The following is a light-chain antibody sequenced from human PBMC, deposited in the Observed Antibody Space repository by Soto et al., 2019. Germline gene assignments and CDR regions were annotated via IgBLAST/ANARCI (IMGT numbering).Light chain of an antibody. V-gene: IGKV3-20*01. Sequence: EIVLTQSPGTLSWSPGERATLSCRASQSVSSSYLAWYQQKPGQAPRLLIYGASSRASGVPDRFSGSGSGTDFTLTFSRLEPEDFAVYYCQQYGSSAWTFGQGPKVEI. J-gene: IGKJ1*01. CDR1: QSVSSSY. CDR3: QQYGSSAWT. CDR2: GAS.